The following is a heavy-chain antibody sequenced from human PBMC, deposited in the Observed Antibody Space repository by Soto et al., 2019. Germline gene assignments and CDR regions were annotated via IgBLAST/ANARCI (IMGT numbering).Heavy chain of an antibody. J-gene: IGHJ6*02. CDR3: ARGRGYSGDDHYYYFDMDV. Sequence: QVQLVQSGAEVKKPGSSVKVSCKASGGTFNNYPITWVRQAPGQGLEWMGGSIPIFGTANYAQKFQGRVTISVDESTSPAYMERSSLRSEDTAVYYCARGRGYSGDDHYYYFDMDVWGQGTTVTVSS. CDR2: SIPIFGTA. V-gene: IGHV1-69*01. CDR1: GGTFNNYP. D-gene: IGHD5-12*01.